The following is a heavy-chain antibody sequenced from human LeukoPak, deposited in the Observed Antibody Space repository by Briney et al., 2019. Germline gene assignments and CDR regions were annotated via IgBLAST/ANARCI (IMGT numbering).Heavy chain of an antibody. D-gene: IGHD6-13*01. Sequence: GGSLRLSCAASGLTFGDHFLDWVRQAPGKGLEWVGRIKSKTDGGTTDYAAPVKGRFSISRDDSIDTVNLQMNSLKNEDTAVYYCTTDLASSSWYRPGYWGQGTLVTVSS. J-gene: IGHJ4*02. CDR1: GLTFGDHF. CDR2: IKSKTDGGTT. V-gene: IGHV3-15*01. CDR3: TTDLASSSWYRPGY.